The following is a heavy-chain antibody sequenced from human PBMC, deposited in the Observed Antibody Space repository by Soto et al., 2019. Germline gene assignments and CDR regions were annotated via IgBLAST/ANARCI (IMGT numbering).Heavy chain of an antibody. CDR1: GGSISSYY. Sequence: SETLSLTCTVSGGSISSYYWSWIRQPPGKGLEWIGYIYYSGSTNYNPSLKSRVTISVDTSKNQFSLKLSSVTAADTALYYCARFRGHGDDLALFDYWGQGTLVTVSS. CDR2: IYYSGST. J-gene: IGHJ4*02. V-gene: IGHV4-59*08. CDR3: ARFRGHGDDLALFDY. D-gene: IGHD2-21*02.